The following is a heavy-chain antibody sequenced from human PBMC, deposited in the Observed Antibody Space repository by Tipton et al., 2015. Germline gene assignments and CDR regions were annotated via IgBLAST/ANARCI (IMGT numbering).Heavy chain of an antibody. CDR2: IYPGDSDT. D-gene: IGHD2-8*02. V-gene: IGHV5-51*01. Sequence: QLVQSGAEVKKPGESLKISCKGSGYSFSNYWIAWVRQMPGKGLEWMGIIYPGDSDTRYSPSFQGQVTISADKSISTAYLQWNSLKASDTAMYYCARLGLDTSWWVDYWGQGTLVTVSS. CDR1: GYSFSNYW. J-gene: IGHJ4*02. CDR3: ARLGLDTSWWVDY.